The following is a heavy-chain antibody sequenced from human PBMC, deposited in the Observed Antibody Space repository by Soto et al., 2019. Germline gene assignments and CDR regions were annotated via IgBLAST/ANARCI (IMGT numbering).Heavy chain of an antibody. CDR1: GFTFSTHA. V-gene: IGHV3-23*01. CDR2: LSGSGGTT. J-gene: IGHJ4*02. D-gene: IGHD3-10*01. Sequence: GGSLRLSCSTSGFTFSTHAMNWVRQAPGKGLEWVSALSGSGGTTYYADSVRGRFTISRDNSKNTLFLQMSSLRAEDTALYYCAKQRAGYGSGSDTFYFDFWGQGTLVTVSS. CDR3: AKQRAGYGSGSDTFYFDF.